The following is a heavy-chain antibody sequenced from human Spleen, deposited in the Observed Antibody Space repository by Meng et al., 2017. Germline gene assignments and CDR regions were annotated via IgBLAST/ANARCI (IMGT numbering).Heavy chain of an antibody. CDR3: AREGQLMALDY. Sequence: GESLKISCAASDFTFSSYGMHWVRQAPGKGLEWVALIWYDGSRKIYADSVKGRFSISRDNSQNTLYLQMNSLGVGDTAVYYCAREGQLMALDYWGQGTLVTVSS. J-gene: IGHJ4*02. CDR1: DFTFSSYG. V-gene: IGHV3-33*01. D-gene: IGHD1-1*01. CDR2: IWYDGSRK.